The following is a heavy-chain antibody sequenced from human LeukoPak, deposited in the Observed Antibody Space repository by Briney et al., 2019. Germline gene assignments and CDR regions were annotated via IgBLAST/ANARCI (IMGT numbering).Heavy chain of an antibody. CDR1: GFTFSTYT. Sequence: GGSLRLSCAASGFTFSTYTMNWVRQAPGKGLEWVSSIRSSGGTLHSADSLKGRCTIPRDNAKNSLYLQMNSRGAEDTAVYYCLRGDTRDYWGQGTLVTVSS. J-gene: IGHJ4*02. CDR2: IRSSGGTL. V-gene: IGHV3-21*01. D-gene: IGHD3-22*01. CDR3: LRGDTRDY.